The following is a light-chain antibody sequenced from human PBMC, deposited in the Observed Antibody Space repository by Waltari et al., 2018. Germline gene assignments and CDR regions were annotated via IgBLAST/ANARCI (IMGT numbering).Light chain of an antibody. CDR1: SRHVWSHNL. V-gene: IGLV2-23*01. Sequence: QSALTQPASVSGSPGQSIPISCTGTSRHVWSHNLFSWYQPHPGKAPKLMIYEDTKRPSGVSNRFSGSKSGNTASLTISGLQAEDEADYYCCSYAGGTASILLGGGTKLTVL. CDR2: EDT. CDR3: CSYAGGTASIL. J-gene: IGLJ2*01.